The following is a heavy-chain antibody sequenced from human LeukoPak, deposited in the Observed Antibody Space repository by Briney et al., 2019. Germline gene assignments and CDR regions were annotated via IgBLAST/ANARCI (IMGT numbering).Heavy chain of an antibody. CDR2: ISYDGSNK. Sequence: GGSLRLSCAASGFTFSNYGMHWVRQAPGQGLEWVAVISYDGSNKYYADSVKGRFPISRDNSRNTLYLQMNSLRAEDTAVYHCVKDVDGSGYNPTGYFQHWGQGTLVTVSS. CDR1: GFTFSNYG. V-gene: IGHV3-30*18. CDR3: VKDVDGSGYNPTGYFQH. D-gene: IGHD3-22*01. J-gene: IGHJ1*01.